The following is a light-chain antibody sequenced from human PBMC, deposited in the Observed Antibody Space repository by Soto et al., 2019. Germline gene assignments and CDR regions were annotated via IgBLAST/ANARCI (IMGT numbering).Light chain of an antibody. J-gene: IGLJ1*01. CDR3: SSYTSSSLGV. V-gene: IGLV2-14*01. CDR2: EVS. CDR1: GXDVGGYKY. Sequence: QSALTQPASVSGSPGQSITISCTGTGXDVGGYKYVSWYQQHPGKAPKLMIYEVSNRPSGVSNRFSGSKSGITASLTISGLQAEDEADYYCSSYTSSSLGVFGTGTKVTAL.